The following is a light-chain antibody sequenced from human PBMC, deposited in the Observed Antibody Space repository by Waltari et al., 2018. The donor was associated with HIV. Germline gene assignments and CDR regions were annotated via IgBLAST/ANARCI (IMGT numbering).Light chain of an antibody. CDR2: EVS. CDR1: SSDVGGYNY. CDR3: CSYAGSHTPWV. J-gene: IGLJ3*02. V-gene: IGLV2-11*01. Sequence: QSALTQPRSVTGSPGQSVTISCTGTSSDVGGYNYVSWYQQHPGKAPKLIMYEVSKRPSGVPDRFSGSKSGNTASLTISGLQAEDEVHYYCCSYAGSHTPWVFGGGTKVTVL.